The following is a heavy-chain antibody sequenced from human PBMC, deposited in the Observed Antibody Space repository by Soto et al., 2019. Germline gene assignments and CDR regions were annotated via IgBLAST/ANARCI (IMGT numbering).Heavy chain of an antibody. CDR1: GYTFSSIG. CDR2: ISPHKDDT. V-gene: IGHV1-18*01. CDR3: ARDLDASGSYYTNY. D-gene: IGHD3-10*01. Sequence: QVQLVQSGAEVKKPGASVTVSCKTSGYTFSSIGISWVRQAPGQGLEWMGWISPHKDDTYYAQRLQGGVTMTTDTSTSTAYMELRSLRSDDTAVYFCARDLDASGSYYTNYWGQGTLVTVSS. J-gene: IGHJ4*02.